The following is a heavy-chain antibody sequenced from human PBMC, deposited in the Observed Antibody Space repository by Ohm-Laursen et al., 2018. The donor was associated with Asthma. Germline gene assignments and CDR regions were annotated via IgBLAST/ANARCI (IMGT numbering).Heavy chain of an antibody. CDR3: ARIRNDYGDYEFDY. J-gene: IGHJ4*02. V-gene: IGHV4-61*08. CDR2: IYYSGST. CDR1: GASMTSGDYS. D-gene: IGHD4-17*01. Sequence: SETLSLTCTVSGASMTSGDYSWTWIRQPPGKGLEWIGYIYYSGSTNYNPSLKSRVTISVDTSKNQFSLKLSSVTAADTAVYYCARIRNDYGDYEFDYWGQGTLVTVSS.